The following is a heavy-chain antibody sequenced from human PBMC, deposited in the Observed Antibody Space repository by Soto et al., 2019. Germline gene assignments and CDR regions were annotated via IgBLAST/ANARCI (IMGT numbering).Heavy chain of an antibody. J-gene: IGHJ4*02. CDR2: IDGVGTGT. CDR3: TPVFEY. V-gene: IGHV3-74*01. CDR1: GFTFTNYW. Sequence: PGGSLRLSCAASGFTFTNYWMHWVRQVPGKGLVWVSRIDGVGTGTSYSDSVRGRFTISRDNAENMLYLQMNSLRAEDTAVYYCTPVFEYWGQGTRVTVSS.